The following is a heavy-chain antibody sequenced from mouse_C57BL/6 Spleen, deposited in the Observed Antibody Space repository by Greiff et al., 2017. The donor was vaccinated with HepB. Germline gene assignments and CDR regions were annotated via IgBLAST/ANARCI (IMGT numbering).Heavy chain of an antibody. V-gene: IGHV1-50*01. J-gene: IGHJ2*01. CDR3: ARGGPYYFDY. D-gene: IGHD3-3*01. CDR1: GYTFTSYW. CDR2: IDPSDSYT. Sequence: QVQLQQSGAELVKPGASVKLSCKASGYTFTSYWMQWVKQRPGQGLEWIGEIDPSDSYTNYNQKFKGKATLTVDTSSSTAYMQLSSLTSEDSAVYYCARGGPYYFDYWGQGTTLTVSS.